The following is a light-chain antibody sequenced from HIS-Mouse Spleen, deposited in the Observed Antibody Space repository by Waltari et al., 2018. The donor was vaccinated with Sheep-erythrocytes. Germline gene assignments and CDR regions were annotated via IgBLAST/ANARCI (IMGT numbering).Light chain of an antibody. Sequence: QSALTQPRSVSGSPGQSVTISCTGTSSDVGGYNYLSRYQQHPGKAPNLMIYDVSKRPSGVPDRFSGSKSGNTASLTISGLQAEDEADYYCCSYAGSYNHVFATGTKVTVL. J-gene: IGLJ1*01. CDR1: SSDVGGYNY. CDR3: CSYAGSYNHV. V-gene: IGLV2-11*01. CDR2: DVS.